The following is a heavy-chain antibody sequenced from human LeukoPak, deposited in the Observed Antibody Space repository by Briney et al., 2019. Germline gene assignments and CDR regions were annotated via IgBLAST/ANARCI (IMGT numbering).Heavy chain of an antibody. J-gene: IGHJ4*02. D-gene: IGHD2-15*01. V-gene: IGHV4-34*01. CDR1: GGSFSAYY. Sequence: SETLSLTCAVYGGSFSAYYWSWIRQPPGKGLEWIGEVNHSGSTNYNPSLKSRVTISVDTSKNQFSLKLSSVTAADTAVYYCARGDLGYCSGGSCYLYYFDHWGQGTLVTVSS. CDR3: ARGDLGYCSGGSCYLYYFDH. CDR2: VNHSGST.